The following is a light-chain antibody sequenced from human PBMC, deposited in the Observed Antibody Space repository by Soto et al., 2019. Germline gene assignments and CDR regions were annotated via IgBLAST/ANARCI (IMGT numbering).Light chain of an antibody. V-gene: IGLV2-8*01. J-gene: IGLJ1*01. Sequence: QSALTQPPSASGSPGQSVTISCTGTSRDIGGYNYVSWYQQHPGKAPKLPIYEVTKRPSGVPDRFSGSKSGNTASLTVSGLQADDEADYFCCSNAGSHSYFFGTGTKLTVL. CDR1: SRDIGGYNY. CDR2: EVT. CDR3: CSNAGSHSYF.